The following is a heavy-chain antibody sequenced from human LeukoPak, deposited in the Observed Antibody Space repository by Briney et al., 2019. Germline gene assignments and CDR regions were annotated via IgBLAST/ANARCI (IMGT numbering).Heavy chain of an antibody. CDR1: GYTFTSYF. CDR2: INPGTGGT. CDR3: ARHPAYCSGDC. J-gene: IGHJ4*02. D-gene: IGHD2-15*01. Sequence: ASVKVSCKASGYTFTSYFIHWVRQAPGQGLEWMGIINPGTGGTTYAQNFQGRVTMTSDTSTSTAYMELTSLRSDATAVYYCARHPAYCSGDCWGQGTLVTVSS. V-gene: IGHV1-46*01.